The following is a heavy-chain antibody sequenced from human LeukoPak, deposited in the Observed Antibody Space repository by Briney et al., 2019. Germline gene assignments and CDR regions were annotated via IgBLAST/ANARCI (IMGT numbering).Heavy chain of an antibody. V-gene: IGHV1-2*02. J-gene: IGHJ4*02. CDR2: INPDGGGT. D-gene: IGHD4-17*01. CDR1: GYTFTKYF. CDR3: ARDDYGDLQYFEY. Sequence: ASVKVSCKASGYTFTKYFLHWVRQAPGQGLEWMGWINPDGGGTLYAQTFQGRVTMTRDTSISTAYLEVTGLTSDDTAAYYCARDDYGDLQYFEYWGQGTLVTVSS.